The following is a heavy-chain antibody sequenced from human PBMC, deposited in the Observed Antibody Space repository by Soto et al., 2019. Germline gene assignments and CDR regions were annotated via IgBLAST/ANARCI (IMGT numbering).Heavy chain of an antibody. CDR1: GFTFSSHG. Sequence: QVQLVESGGGVVQPGGSLRLSCGASGFTFSSHGMHWLRQAPGKGLEWVAVISYDGSIKNYADSVKGRFTISRDNSKNTLYLQVNSLRTEDTAVYYCAKDCSVAALGWGQGTLVTVSS. V-gene: IGHV3-30*18. CDR2: ISYDGSIK. CDR3: AKDCSVAALG. J-gene: IGHJ4*02. D-gene: IGHD6-6*01.